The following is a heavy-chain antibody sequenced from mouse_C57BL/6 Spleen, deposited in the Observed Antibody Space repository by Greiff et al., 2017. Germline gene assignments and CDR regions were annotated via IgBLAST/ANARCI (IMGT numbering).Heavy chain of an antibody. Sequence: QVQLQQSGAELAKPGASVKLSCKASGYTFTSYWMHWVKQRPGQGLEWIGYINPSSGYTKYNQKFKDKATLTADKSSSTAYMQLSSLTYEDSEVYYCARDYDYDAGAMDYWGQGTSVTVSS. CDR2: INPSSGYT. D-gene: IGHD2-4*01. CDR3: ARDYDYDAGAMDY. J-gene: IGHJ4*01. V-gene: IGHV1-7*01. CDR1: GYTFTSYW.